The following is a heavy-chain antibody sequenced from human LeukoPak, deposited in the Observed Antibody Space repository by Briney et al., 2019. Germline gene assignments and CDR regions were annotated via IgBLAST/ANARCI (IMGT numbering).Heavy chain of an antibody. V-gene: IGHV4-4*02. J-gene: IGHJ3*02. D-gene: IGHD6-19*01. CDR2: IYHSGST. Sequence: PSETLSLTCAVSGGSISSSNWWSWVRQPPGKGLEWIGEIYHSGSTNYNPSLKSRVTISVDKSKNQFSLKLSSVTAADTAVYYCARDGIAVAGTTDAFDIWGQGTMVTVSS. CDR1: GGSISSSNW. CDR3: ARDGIAVAGTTDAFDI.